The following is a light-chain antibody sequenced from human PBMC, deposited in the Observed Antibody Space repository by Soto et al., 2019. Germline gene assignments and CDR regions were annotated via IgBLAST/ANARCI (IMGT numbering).Light chain of an antibody. CDR3: QQYNHYSGLT. Sequence: DIQMTQSPSTLSASVGDRVTITCRASQSITRWLAWYRQKPGEAPKLLIYDASSLESGVPSRFSGSGSGTEFTLTISSLQPDDFATYYCQQYNHYSGLTFGGGTKVDIK. J-gene: IGKJ4*01. CDR1: QSITRW. V-gene: IGKV1-5*01. CDR2: DAS.